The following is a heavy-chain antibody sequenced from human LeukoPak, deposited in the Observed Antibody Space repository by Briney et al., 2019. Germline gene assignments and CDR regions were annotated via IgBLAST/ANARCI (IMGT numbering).Heavy chain of an antibody. CDR1: GFTFSSYN. V-gene: IGHV3-21*04. D-gene: IGHD2-2*01. J-gene: IGHJ3*02. CDR3: AKADVVGTSCYDRRACAFDI. Sequence: GGSLRLSCAASGFTFSSYNMNWVRQAPGKGLEWVSSISSSGSYIYYADSVKGRFTISRDNAKNSLYLQMNSLRAEDTALYYCAKADVVGTSCYDRRACAFDIRGQGTMVTVSS. CDR2: ISSSGSYI.